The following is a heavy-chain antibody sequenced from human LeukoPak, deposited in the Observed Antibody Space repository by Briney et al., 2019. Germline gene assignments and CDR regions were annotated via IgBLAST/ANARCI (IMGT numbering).Heavy chain of an antibody. Sequence: GGSLRLSCAASGFTFSSYAMSWVRQAPGKGLEWVSGISGSGGITYYADSVKGRFTISRDKSKNTLYLQMNSLRAEDTAVYYCAKDVEVTTMGYFQHWGQGTLVTVSS. J-gene: IGHJ1*01. CDR1: GFTFSSYA. CDR2: ISGSGGIT. V-gene: IGHV3-23*01. CDR3: AKDVEVTTMGYFQH. D-gene: IGHD2-21*02.